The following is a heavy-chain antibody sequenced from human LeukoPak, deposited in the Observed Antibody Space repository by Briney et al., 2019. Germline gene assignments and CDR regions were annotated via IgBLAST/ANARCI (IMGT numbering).Heavy chain of an antibody. D-gene: IGHD3-9*01. V-gene: IGHV4-59*01. Sequence: PSETLSLTCTVSGGSISSYYWSWIRQPPGKGLEWIGYIYYSGSTNYNPSLKSRVTISVDTSKNQSSLKLSSVTAADTAVYYCARAVGYFDWLPLFDYWGQGTLVTVSS. CDR1: GGSISSYY. CDR2: IYYSGST. J-gene: IGHJ4*02. CDR3: ARAVGYFDWLPLFDY.